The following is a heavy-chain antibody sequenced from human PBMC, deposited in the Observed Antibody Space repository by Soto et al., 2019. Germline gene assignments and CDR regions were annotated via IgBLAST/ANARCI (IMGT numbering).Heavy chain of an antibody. J-gene: IGHJ4*02. CDR3: ARAHGDLDY. Sequence: PGGSLRLSCAACGFTFSDYEMNWVRQAPGKGLEWVSYISNTGFTIYYADPVRGRFAISRDNAKNSLYLQMNSLGAGDTAVYYCARAHGDLDYWGQGTLVTVSS. V-gene: IGHV3-48*03. CDR1: GFTFSDYE. D-gene: IGHD4-17*01. CDR2: ISNTGFTI.